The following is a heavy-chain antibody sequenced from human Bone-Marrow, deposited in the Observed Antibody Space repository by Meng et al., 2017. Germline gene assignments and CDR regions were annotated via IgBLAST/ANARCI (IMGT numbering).Heavy chain of an antibody. V-gene: IGHV1-8*01. J-gene: IGHJ5*02. Sequence: ERLQPGAEVKKPGASVKVSCKASGYTLTSYDINWVRQATGQGLEWMGWMDPNSGNTGYAQKFQGRVTLTRNTSISTAYMELSSLRSEGTAVYYCARGSNWFDPWGQGTLVTVSS. CDR2: MDPNSGNT. CDR3: ARGSNWFDP. CDR1: GYTLTSYD.